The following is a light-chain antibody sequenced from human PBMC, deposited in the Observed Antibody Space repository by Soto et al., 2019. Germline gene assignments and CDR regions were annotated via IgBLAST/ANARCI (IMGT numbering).Light chain of an antibody. CDR1: QSVSSSY. CDR3: QQYASSPWT. CDR2: GAS. Sequence: EIVLTQSPGTLSLSPGERATLSCRASQSVSSSYLAWYQQKPGQPPRLLIYGASSRATGIPDRFSGSGSGTDFTLTISRLEPEDFAVYYCQQYASSPWTFGQGTKV. J-gene: IGKJ1*01. V-gene: IGKV3-20*01.